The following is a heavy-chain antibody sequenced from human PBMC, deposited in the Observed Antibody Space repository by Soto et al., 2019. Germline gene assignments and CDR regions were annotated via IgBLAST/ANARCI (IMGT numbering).Heavy chain of an antibody. D-gene: IGHD5-18*01. J-gene: IGHJ2*01. CDR3: ARDPLWGTAMVLWYFDL. Sequence: AMHWVRQARGKGLEWVAVISYDGSNKYYADSVKGRFTISRDNSKNTLYLQMNSLRAEDTAVYYCARDPLWGTAMVLWYFDLWGRGTLVTVSS. V-gene: IGHV3-30-3*01. CDR1: A. CDR2: ISYDGSNK.